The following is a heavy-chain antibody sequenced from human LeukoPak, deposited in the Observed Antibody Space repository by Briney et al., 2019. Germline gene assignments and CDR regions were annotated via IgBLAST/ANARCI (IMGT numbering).Heavy chain of an antibody. CDR3: AKDGGNYYDTAGNHLMRSYMDV. J-gene: IGHJ6*04. CDR1: GFTFSSYG. D-gene: IGHD3-22*01. V-gene: IGHV3-30*18. CDR2: ISHDAKST. Sequence: PGGSLRLSCATSGFTFSSYGMHWVRQVPGKGLEWVTVISHDAKSTYHVDSVKGRFTISRDNSKNTLYLQMNSLRAEDMAVYYCAKDGGNYYDTAGNHLMRSYMDVWGKGTTVTVSS.